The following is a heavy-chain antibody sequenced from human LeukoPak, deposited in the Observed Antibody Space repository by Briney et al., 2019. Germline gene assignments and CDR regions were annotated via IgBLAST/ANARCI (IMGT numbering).Heavy chain of an antibody. Sequence: SETLSLTCAVYGGSFSGYYWSWIRQPPGKGLEWIGEINHSGSTNYNPSLKSRVTISVDASKNQFSLKLSSVTAADTAVYYCARGRYYMDVWGKGTTVTVSS. CDR1: GGSFSGYY. CDR3: ARGRYYMDV. J-gene: IGHJ6*03. V-gene: IGHV4-34*01. CDR2: INHSGST.